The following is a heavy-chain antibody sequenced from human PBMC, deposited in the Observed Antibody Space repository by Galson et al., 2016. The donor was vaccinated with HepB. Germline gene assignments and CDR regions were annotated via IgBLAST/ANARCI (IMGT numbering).Heavy chain of an antibody. J-gene: IGHJ5*02. CDR2: INGGNGNT. CDR3: ARRQSRYYESSGYQADWLDP. Sequence: SVKVSCKASGYTFTSYNIHWVRQAPGQRLEWMGWINGGNGNTKYSQKVQGRVTFTRDTSANTAYMELSSLRSEDTAVYYCARRQSRYYESSGYQADWLDPWGQGTLVTVSS. V-gene: IGHV1-3*01. D-gene: IGHD3-22*01. CDR1: GYTFTSYN.